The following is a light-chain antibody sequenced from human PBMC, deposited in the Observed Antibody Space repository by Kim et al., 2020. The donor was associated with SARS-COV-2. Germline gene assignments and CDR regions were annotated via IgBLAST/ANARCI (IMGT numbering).Light chain of an antibody. Sequence: ASIGSSLTITCRAIQCINSYLVWYQQKPGKAPNLLLYGASTLQSGVPSRFSGSGSGTEFTLSLSSLQPEDFATYYCQPLNNYPSHSFGQGTKLAIK. CDR1: QCINSY. V-gene: IGKV1-9*01. J-gene: IGKJ2*01. CDR3: QPLNNYPSHS. CDR2: GAS.